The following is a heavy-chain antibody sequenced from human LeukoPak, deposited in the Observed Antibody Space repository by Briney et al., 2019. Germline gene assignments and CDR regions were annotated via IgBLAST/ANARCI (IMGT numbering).Heavy chain of an antibody. CDR2: IYDSGRT. CDR1: GDSVSRSDSY. CDR3: ARRRYYDGSGYLE. Sequence: TSETLSLTCSVSGDSVSRSDSYWDWIRQPPGKGLEWIGTIYDSGRTYYIPCLKSRVTMSVDPSNNQFSLNLRSVTAADTALYYCARRRYYDGSGYLEWGQGTLLSVSS. D-gene: IGHD3-22*01. V-gene: IGHV4-39*01. J-gene: IGHJ1*01.